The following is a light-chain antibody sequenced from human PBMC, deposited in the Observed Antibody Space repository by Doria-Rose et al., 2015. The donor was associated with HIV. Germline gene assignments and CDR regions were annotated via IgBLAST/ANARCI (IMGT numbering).Light chain of an antibody. V-gene: IGKV1-39*01. CDR1: QTVSTY. CDR2: AAS. J-gene: IGKJ1*01. CDR3: QQTYSSPPWT. Sequence: ASIGDRVTITCRASQTVSTYLNWFQQEPGKAPKLLIYAASRLQSGVPSRFSGSGAGTDFTLTISGLQPGDFATYYCQQTYSSPPWTFGQGTKVEMK.